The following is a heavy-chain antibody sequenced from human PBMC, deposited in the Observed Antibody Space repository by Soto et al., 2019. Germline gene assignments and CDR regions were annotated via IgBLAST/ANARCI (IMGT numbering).Heavy chain of an antibody. CDR1: GFTFSSYG. V-gene: IGHV3-33*01. J-gene: IGHJ4*02. CDR2: IWYDGSKE. Sequence: QVQLVESGGGVVQPGRSLRLSCAASGFTFSSYGIHWVRQAPGKGLEWVAVIWYDGSKEYYVESVKGRFTISRDDSKNTVYLQTNSMRAEDTAGYYCAGAGCSSGCCDYWGQGTMVTVSS. CDR3: AGAGCSSGCCDY. D-gene: IGHD2-2*01.